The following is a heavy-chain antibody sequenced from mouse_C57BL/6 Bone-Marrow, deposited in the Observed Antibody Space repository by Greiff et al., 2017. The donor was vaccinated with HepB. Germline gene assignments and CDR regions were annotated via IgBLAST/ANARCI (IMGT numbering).Heavy chain of an antibody. D-gene: IGHD4-1*01. CDR3: ARSRTGPFAY. CDR2: INPSSGYT. V-gene: IGHV1-7*01. CDR1: GYTFTSYW. Sequence: QVQLQQSGAELAKPGASVKLSCKASGYTFTSYWIHWVKQRPGQGLEWIGYINPSSGYTKYNQKFKDKTTLTADKSSSTAYMQMSSLTYEDSAVYYCARSRTGPFAYWGQGTLVTVSA. J-gene: IGHJ3*01.